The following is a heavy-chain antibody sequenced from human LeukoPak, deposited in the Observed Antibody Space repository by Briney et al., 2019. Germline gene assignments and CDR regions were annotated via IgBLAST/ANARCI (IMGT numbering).Heavy chain of an antibody. CDR1: GFTFSSYS. CDR3: AKDIRPMVTTVGMDV. CDR2: ISSSSSYI. Sequence: PGGSLRLSCAASGFTFSSYSMNWVRQAPGKGLEWVSSISSSSSYIYYADSVKGRFTISRDNAKNCLYLQMNSLRAEDTAWYYCAKDIRPMVTTVGMDVWGKGTTVTISP. V-gene: IGHV3-21*04. J-gene: IGHJ6*04. D-gene: IGHD4-17*01.